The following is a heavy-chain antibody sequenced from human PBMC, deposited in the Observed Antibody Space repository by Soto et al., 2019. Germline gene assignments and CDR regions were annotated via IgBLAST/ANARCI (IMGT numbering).Heavy chain of an antibody. CDR3: AKARVRIVGANSFDY. CDR2: ISDDGDKR. J-gene: IGHJ4*02. D-gene: IGHD1-26*01. Sequence: GGSLRLSCVGSGFTFSNYGMHSVRQPPGKGLEWVALISDDGDKRYYADSVRGRLIISRDNSKDTLYLQMNSLGPDDTAVYFCAKARVRIVGANSFDYWGQGTPVTVSS. V-gene: IGHV3-30*18. CDR1: GFTFSNYG.